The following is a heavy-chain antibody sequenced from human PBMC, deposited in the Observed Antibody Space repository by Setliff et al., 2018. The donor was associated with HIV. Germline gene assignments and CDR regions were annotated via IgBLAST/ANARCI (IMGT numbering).Heavy chain of an antibody. CDR1: GGSFSDYY. J-gene: IGHJ4*02. V-gene: IGHV4-4*09. D-gene: IGHD3-22*01. Sequence: ASETLSLTCTVSGGSFSDYYRSWIRQPPGKGLEWIGYIYTSGSTNYNPSLKSRVTISVDTSKNQFSLKLRSVTAADTAVYYCARGLSFYDPGGFDYWGQGTLVTVSS. CDR2: IYTSGST. CDR3: ARGLSFYDPGGFDY.